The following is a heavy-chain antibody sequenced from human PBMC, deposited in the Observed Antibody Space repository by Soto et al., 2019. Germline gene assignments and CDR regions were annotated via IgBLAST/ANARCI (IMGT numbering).Heavy chain of an antibody. J-gene: IGHJ3*02. CDR2: ISYSGST. Sequence: HSETLSLTCPVSGVSISSYYWSWIRQPPGKGLEWIGYISYSGSTNYNPSLKSRVTISVDTSKNQFSLKLSSVTAADTAVYYCASSSPHYDFWSGYSFWDAFDIWGQGTMVTVSS. D-gene: IGHD3-3*01. V-gene: IGHV4-59*01. CDR1: GVSISSYY. CDR3: ASSSPHYDFWSGYSFWDAFDI.